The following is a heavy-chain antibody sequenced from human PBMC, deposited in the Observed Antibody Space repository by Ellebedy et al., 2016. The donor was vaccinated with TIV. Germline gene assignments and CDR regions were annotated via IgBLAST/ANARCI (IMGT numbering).Heavy chain of an antibody. D-gene: IGHD2-8*01. Sequence: SETLSLXCSVSGDSITRGDYYWTWIRQSPGKGLEWIGIIFHSDITYYNPSLKSRMTLSVDTSTNQFSLNLKSVTAADTAVYYCARSTGDCTTGACYIGWKYYYYYYMDVWGKGTTVTVSS. CDR3: ARSTGDCTTGACYIGWKYYYYYYMDV. CDR2: IFHSDIT. V-gene: IGHV4-30-4*08. CDR1: GDSITRGDYY. J-gene: IGHJ6*03.